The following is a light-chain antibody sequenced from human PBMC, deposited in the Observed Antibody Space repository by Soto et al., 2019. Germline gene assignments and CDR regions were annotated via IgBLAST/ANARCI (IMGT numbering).Light chain of an antibody. V-gene: IGLV2-14*01. CDR1: SSDIAIYNF. CDR2: QVT. Sequence: QSVLTQPASVSGSPGQSITISCTGTSSDIAIYNFVSWYQQHPGKAPRLMIFQVTNRPSGVSTRFSGSKSGNTASLTISGLQAEDEADYYCSSYTSSSTLVFGTGTKVTVL. CDR3: SSYTSSSTLV. J-gene: IGLJ1*01.